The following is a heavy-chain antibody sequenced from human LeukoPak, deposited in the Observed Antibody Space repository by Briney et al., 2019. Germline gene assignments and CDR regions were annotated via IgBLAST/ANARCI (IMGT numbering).Heavy chain of an antibody. V-gene: IGHV1-18*01. J-gene: IGHJ4*02. Sequence: ASVKVSCKASGYTFTSYGISWVRQAPGQGLEWMGWISAYNGNTNYAQKLQGRVTMTTDTSTSTAYMELRSLRSDDTAVYYCARDLYYDSGGYYFYWGQGTLVTVSS. D-gene: IGHD3-22*01. CDR2: ISAYNGNT. CDR3: ARDLYYDSGGYYFY. CDR1: GYTFTSYG.